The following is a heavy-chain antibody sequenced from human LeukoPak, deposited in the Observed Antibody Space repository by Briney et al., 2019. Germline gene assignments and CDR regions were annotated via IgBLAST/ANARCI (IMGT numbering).Heavy chain of an antibody. CDR2: ISSSSSTI. CDR3: ARDRNSGSYFGS. Sequence: GGSLRLSCAASGFTFSVYTMNWVRQPPGKGLEWVSYISSSSSTIYYADSVKGRFIISRDNARNSLYLQMNSLRDEDTAIYYCARDRNSGSYFGSWGRGTLVTVSS. V-gene: IGHV3-48*02. J-gene: IGHJ4*02. CDR1: GFTFSVYT. D-gene: IGHD1-26*01.